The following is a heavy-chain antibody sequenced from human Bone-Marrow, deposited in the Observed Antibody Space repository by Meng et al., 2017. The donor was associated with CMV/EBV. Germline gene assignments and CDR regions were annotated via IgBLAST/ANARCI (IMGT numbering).Heavy chain of an antibody. V-gene: IGHV4-39*07. CDR3: ARDLYYFDG. CDR1: GGSISSSSYY. Sequence: SETLSLTCTVSGGSISSSSYYWGWIRQPPGKGLEWIGSIYYSGSTYYNPSLKSRVSISVDTSENQFSLKLSSVTAADTAIYYCARDLYYFDGWGQGTLVTVSS. CDR2: IYYSGST. J-gene: IGHJ4*02.